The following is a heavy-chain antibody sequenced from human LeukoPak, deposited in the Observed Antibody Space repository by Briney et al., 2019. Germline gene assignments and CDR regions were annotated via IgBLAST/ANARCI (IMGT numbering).Heavy chain of an antibody. D-gene: IGHD7-27*01. J-gene: IGHJ4*02. CDR2: IGRDSSYV. CDR1: GFSFSTHN. V-gene: IGHV3-21*01. Sequence: PGGSLRLSCVASGFSFSTHNMNWVRQAPGQGLEWVSSIGRDSSYVYYADSRKGRFTISRDDAKNSLYLQMNNLRAEDTAVYYCASHFAHWGSHLFGYWGQGTLVTVSS. CDR3: ASHFAHWGSHLFGY.